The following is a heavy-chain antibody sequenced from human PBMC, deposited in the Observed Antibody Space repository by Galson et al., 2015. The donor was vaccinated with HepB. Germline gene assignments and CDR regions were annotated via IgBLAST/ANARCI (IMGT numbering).Heavy chain of an antibody. CDR3: ARSAKIVLMVYAPPYYYGMDV. CDR2: IIPIFGTA. D-gene: IGHD2-8*01. Sequence: SVKVSCKASGGTFSSYAISWVRQAPGQGLEWMGGIIPIFGTANYAQKFQGRVTITADESTSTAYMELSSLRSEDTAVYYCARSAKIVLMVYAPPYYYGMDVWGQGTTVTVSS. V-gene: IGHV1-69*13. CDR1: GGTFSSYA. J-gene: IGHJ6*02.